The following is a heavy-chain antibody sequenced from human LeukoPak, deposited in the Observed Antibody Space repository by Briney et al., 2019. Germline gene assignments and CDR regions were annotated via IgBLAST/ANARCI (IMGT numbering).Heavy chain of an antibody. CDR1: GFTFSSNY. Sequence: GGSLRLSCAASGFTFSSNYMSWVRQAPGKGLEWVSVIYSGGSTYYADSVKGRFTISRDNSKNTLYLQMNSLRAEDTAVYYCAGGEEMATITLDYWGQGTLVTVSS. CDR2: IYSGGST. CDR3: AGGEEMATITLDY. D-gene: IGHD5-24*01. J-gene: IGHJ4*02. V-gene: IGHV3-53*01.